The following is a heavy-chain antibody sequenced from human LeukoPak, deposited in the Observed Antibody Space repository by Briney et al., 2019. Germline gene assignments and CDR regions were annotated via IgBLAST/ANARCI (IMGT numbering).Heavy chain of an antibody. Sequence: PSETLSLTCSVSDGSINNYYWNWIGRPPGKGLEWIGYIYYNGNTNYSPSLKSRVTMSVDTSKNLFSLKVSSVTAADTAVYYCARGRSNYYGMDVWGQGTTVTVSS. CDR3: ARGRSNYYGMDV. CDR1: DGSINNYY. D-gene: IGHD1-26*01. V-gene: IGHV4-59*01. CDR2: IYYNGNT. J-gene: IGHJ6*02.